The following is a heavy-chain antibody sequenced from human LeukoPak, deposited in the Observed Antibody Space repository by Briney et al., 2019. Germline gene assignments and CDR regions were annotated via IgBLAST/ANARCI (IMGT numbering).Heavy chain of an antibody. CDR2: MNPNSGNT. CDR3: ARGDSIAALTKY. V-gene: IGHV1-8*01. Sequence: ASVKVSCKASGYTFTSYDINWVRQATGQGLEWMGWMNPNSGNTGYAQKFQGRVTMTRNTSISTAYMELSSLRSEDTAVYYCARGDSIAALTKYWGQGTLVTASS. CDR1: GYTFTSYD. D-gene: IGHD6-13*01. J-gene: IGHJ4*02.